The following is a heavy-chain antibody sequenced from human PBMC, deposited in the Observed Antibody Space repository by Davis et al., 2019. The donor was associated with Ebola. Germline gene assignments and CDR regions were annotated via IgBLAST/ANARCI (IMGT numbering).Heavy chain of an antibody. CDR1: GFSVSSNY. CDR3: ARGDGYNFWGF. Sequence: GESLKISCAVSGFSVSSNYMSWVRQAPGKGLEWVSVCYRSGDIYYADSVRGSFTISRDNSQNTVHLQMNSLRVEDTALYYCARGDGYNFWGFWGQGTLVTVSS. CDR2: CYRSGDI. D-gene: IGHD5-24*01. V-gene: IGHV3-66*01. J-gene: IGHJ4*02.